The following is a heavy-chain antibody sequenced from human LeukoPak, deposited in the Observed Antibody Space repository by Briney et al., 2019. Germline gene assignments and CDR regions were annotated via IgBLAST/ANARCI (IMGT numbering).Heavy chain of an antibody. CDR3: VRDRGTYRPIDY. CDR1: AFSLNAYN. V-gene: IGHV3-21*04. Sequence: GGSLRLSCAASAFSLNAYNMNWVRQAPGKGLEWVSSISYTGTYIYYADSVKGRFTISRDNAQNSLYLQMNSLRAEDTAIYYCVRDRGTYRPIDYWGQGTPVTISS. D-gene: IGHD1-26*01. CDR2: ISYTGTYI. J-gene: IGHJ4*02.